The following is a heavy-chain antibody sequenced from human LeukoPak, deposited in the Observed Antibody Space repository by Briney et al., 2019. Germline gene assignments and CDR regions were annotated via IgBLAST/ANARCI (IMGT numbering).Heavy chain of an antibody. CDR1: GFTFSSYG. J-gene: IGHJ4*02. Sequence: QSGGSLRLSCAASGFTFSSYGMHWVRQAPGKGLEWVAFIRYDGSNKYYADPVKGRFTISRDNFKNTLYVQMNSLRVEDTAVYYCARNGIVGAGYYFDYWGQGTLVTVSS. D-gene: IGHD1-26*01. CDR3: ARNGIVGAGYYFDY. V-gene: IGHV3-30*02. CDR2: IRYDGSNK.